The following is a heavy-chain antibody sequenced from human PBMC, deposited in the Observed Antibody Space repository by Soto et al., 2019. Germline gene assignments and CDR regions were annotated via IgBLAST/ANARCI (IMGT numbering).Heavy chain of an antibody. CDR3: AKDIVVVPAAMYYYYYGMDV. V-gene: IGHV6-1*01. J-gene: IGHJ6*02. CDR2: TYYRSKWYN. Sequence: PSQTLSLTCVISGDSVSSNSAAWNWIRQSAARGLEWLGRTYYRSKWYNDYAVTVKSRITINPDTSKNQFSLQLNSVTPEDTAVYYCAKDIVVVPAAMYYYYYGMDVWGQGTTVTVSS. CDR1: GDSVSSNSAA. D-gene: IGHD2-2*01.